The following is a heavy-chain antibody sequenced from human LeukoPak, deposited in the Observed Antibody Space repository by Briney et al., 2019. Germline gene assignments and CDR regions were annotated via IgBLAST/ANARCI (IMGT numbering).Heavy chain of an antibody. V-gene: IGHV3-53*01. Sequence: GGSLRLSCAASGFSVSNNYMAWVRQAPGKGLEWVSVLYTSGNTDYADPVKGRFTISRDNSKNTLCLQMNSLRAEDTALYYCAKKAAALDYWGQGTLVTVSS. D-gene: IGHD6-25*01. J-gene: IGHJ4*02. CDR3: AKKAAALDY. CDR2: LYTSGNT. CDR1: GFSVSNNY.